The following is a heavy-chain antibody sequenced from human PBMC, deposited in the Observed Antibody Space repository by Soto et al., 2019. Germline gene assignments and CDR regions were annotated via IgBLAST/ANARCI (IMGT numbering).Heavy chain of an antibody. CDR1: GFTFSNYA. J-gene: IGHJ4*02. D-gene: IGHD3-10*01. CDR2: ISYDEIDK. CDR3: AGRSGSSDY. V-gene: IGHV3-30*04. Sequence: GGSLRLSCAASGFTFSNYAMHWVRQAPGKGLEWVALISYDEIDKYFADAVKGRFTISRDNSKNTLYLQMDSLRAEDTAVYYCAGRSGSSDYWGRGTLVTVSS.